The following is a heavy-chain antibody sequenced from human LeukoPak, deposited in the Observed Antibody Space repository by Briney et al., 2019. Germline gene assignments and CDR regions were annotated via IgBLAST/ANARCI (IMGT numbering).Heavy chain of an antibody. CDR3: ARDQVGASYNWFDP. CDR1: GFTFSSYW. V-gene: IGHV3-7*01. CDR2: IKQDGSEK. D-gene: IGHD1-26*01. Sequence: PGGSLRLSCAASGFTFSSYWMSWVRQAPGKGLERVANIKQDGSEKYYVDSVKGRFTISRDNAKNSLYLQMNSLRAEDTAVYYCARDQVGASYNWFDPWGQGTLVTVSS. J-gene: IGHJ5*02.